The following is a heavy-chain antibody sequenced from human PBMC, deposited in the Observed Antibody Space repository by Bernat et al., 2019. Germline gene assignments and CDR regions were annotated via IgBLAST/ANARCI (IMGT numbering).Heavy chain of an antibody. Sequence: QVQLQQWGAGLLKPSETLSLTCAVYGGSFSGYYWSWIRQPPGKGLEWIGEINHSGSTNYNPSLKSRVTISVDKSKNQFSLKLSSVTAADTAVYYCARLAAAGTKTDYWGQGTLVTVSS. J-gene: IGHJ4*02. D-gene: IGHD6-13*01. CDR2: INHSGST. CDR3: ARLAAAGTKTDY. CDR1: GGSFSGYY. V-gene: IGHV4-34*01.